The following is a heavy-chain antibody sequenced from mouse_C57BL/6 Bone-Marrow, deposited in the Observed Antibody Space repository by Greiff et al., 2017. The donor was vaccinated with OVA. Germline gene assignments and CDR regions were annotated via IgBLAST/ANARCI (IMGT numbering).Heavy chain of an antibody. CDR1: GFTFSSYG. J-gene: IGHJ1*03. V-gene: IGHV5-6*01. Sequence: EVHLVESGGDLVKPGGPLKLSCAASGFTFSSYGMSWVRQTPDKRLEWVATISSGGSYTYYPDSVKGRFTISRDNAKNTLYLQMSSLKSEDTAMYYCARHDCDWYFDVWGTGTTVTVSS. CDR3: ARHDCDWYFDV. CDR2: ISSGGSYT. D-gene: IGHD2-13*01.